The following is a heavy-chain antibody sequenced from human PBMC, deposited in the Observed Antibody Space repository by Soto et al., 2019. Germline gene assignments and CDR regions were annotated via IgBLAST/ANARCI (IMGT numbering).Heavy chain of an antibody. CDR3: AKKMERLYYFDY. CDR2: ISGSGGST. D-gene: IGHD1-1*01. J-gene: IGHJ4*02. CDR1: GFTFSRYA. Sequence: GGSLTLSCPASGFTFSRYAMSWGRQAPGKGLEWVSAISGSGGSTYYADSVKGRFTISRDNSKNTLYLQMNSLRAEDTAVYYCAKKMERLYYFDYWGQGTLVTVSS. V-gene: IGHV3-23*01.